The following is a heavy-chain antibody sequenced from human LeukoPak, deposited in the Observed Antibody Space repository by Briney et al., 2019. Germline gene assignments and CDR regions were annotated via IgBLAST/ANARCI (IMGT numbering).Heavy chain of an antibody. V-gene: IGHV4-34*01. CDR3: ARVLRGWLKAFDI. Sequence: SETLSLTCAVYGGSFSGYYLSWIRQPPGKGLEWIGEINHSGSTNYNPSLKRRVTISVDPSKTQLSLKLSYVTAADTAVYYCARVLRGWLKAFDIWGQGTMVTVSS. D-gene: IGHD6-19*01. CDR1: GGSFSGYY. J-gene: IGHJ3*02. CDR2: INHSGST.